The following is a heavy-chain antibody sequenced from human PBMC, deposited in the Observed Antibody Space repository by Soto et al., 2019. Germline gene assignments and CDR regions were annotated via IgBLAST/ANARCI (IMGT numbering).Heavy chain of an antibody. J-gene: IGHJ4*02. CDR1: GGSFSGYY. Sequence: PSETLSLTCAVYGGSFSGYYWGWIRQPPGKGLEWIGEINHSGSTNYSPSLKSRVTISVDTSKNQFSLKLSSVTAADTAVYYCARGCPGAFDYWGQGTLVTVSS. D-gene: IGHD1-26*01. CDR3: ARGCPGAFDY. V-gene: IGHV4-34*01. CDR2: INHSGST.